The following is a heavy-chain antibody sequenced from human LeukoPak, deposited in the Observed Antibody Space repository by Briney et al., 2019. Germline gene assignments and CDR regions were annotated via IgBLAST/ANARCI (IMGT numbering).Heavy chain of an antibody. Sequence: PSQTLSLTCPVSGGSISSYYWSWIRQPPGKGLEWIGYISYSGSTNYNPSLKSRVTISIDPSKNHFSLKLRSVTAADTAVYYCARRFRDYSYFEYWGQGTLVTVSS. V-gene: IGHV4-59*08. D-gene: IGHD4-11*01. CDR1: GGSISSYY. J-gene: IGHJ4*02. CDR3: ARRFRDYSYFEY. CDR2: ISYSGST.